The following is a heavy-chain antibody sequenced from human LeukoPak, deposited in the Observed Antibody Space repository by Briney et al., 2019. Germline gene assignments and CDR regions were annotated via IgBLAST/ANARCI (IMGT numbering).Heavy chain of an antibody. D-gene: IGHD3-16*01. Sequence: GGSLRLSCAASGLTGSHNYVSWVRQAPGKGLEWVSAIHTSGDTCYADSVKGRFTISRDSSKSTMYLQMNSLRADDTAVYYCARSRGPNMFGGVHDYWGQGALVTVSS. CDR3: ARSRGPNMFGGVHDY. J-gene: IGHJ4*02. V-gene: IGHV3-53*01. CDR2: IHTSGDT. CDR1: GLTGSHNY.